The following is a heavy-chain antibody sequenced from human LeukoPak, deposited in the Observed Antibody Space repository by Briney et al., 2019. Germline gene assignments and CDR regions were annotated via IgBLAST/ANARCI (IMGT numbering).Heavy chain of an antibody. Sequence: SQTLSLTCTVSGGSISRGSYYWNWIRQPAGKGLEWMGRIYNSGSTNYNPSLKSRVTISTDMSKNQFSLNLSSVTAADTAVYYCARQTFGALYFDSWGQGTLATVSS. V-gene: IGHV4-61*02. CDR1: GGSISRGSYY. J-gene: IGHJ4*02. CDR2: IYNSGST. CDR3: ARQTFGALYFDS. D-gene: IGHD3-10*01.